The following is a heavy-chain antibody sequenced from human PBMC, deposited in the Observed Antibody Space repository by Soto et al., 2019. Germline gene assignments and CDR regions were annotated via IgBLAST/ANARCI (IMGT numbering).Heavy chain of an antibody. J-gene: IGHJ4*01. V-gene: IGHV3-15*07. CDR3: TTDSYSTIIIVRFDY. Sequence: GGSLRLSCAASGFPFPNAWMNWVRQAPGKGLEWVGRIKSTIDGGTTDYAEPVKGRFAISRDDSNNMVYLQMNSLKIEDTAVYYCTTDSYSTIIIVRFDYWGHGTLVTFSS. D-gene: IGHD3-22*01. CDR1: GFPFPNAW. CDR2: IKSTIDGGTT.